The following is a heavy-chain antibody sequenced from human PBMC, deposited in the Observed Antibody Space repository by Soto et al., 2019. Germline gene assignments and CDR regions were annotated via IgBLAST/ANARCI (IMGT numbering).Heavy chain of an antibody. CDR1: GFTVSSNY. V-gene: IGHV3-53*01. J-gene: IGHJ3*02. CDR3: ASGPIAARGAFDI. Sequence: GSLRLSCAASGFTVSSNYMSWVRQAPGKGLEWVSVIYSGGSTYYADSVKGRFTISRDNSKNTLYLQMNSLRAEDTAVYYCASGPIAARGAFDIWGQGTMVTVSS. D-gene: IGHD6-25*01. CDR2: IYSGGST.